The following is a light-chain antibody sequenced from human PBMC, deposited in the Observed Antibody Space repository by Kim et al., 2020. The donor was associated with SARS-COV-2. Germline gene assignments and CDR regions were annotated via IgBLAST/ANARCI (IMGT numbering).Light chain of an antibody. CDR1: QSINIW. Sequence: GDRVTITCRASQSINIWLAWYQQKPGKAPNLLIDDASNLESGVPSRFSGSGSGTQFTLTINSLQPDDFATYYCQEYKSDSWTFGQGTKVDIK. V-gene: IGKV1-5*01. CDR2: DAS. CDR3: QEYKSDSWT. J-gene: IGKJ1*01.